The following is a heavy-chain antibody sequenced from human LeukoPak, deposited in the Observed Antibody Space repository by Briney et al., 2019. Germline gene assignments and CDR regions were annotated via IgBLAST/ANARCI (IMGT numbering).Heavy chain of an antibody. CDR1: GYTFTSYY. V-gene: IGHV1-46*01. J-gene: IGHJ4*02. CDR3: ARGADIGVDAEGDNFDY. Sequence: ASVKVSCKASGYTFTSYYMHWVRQAPGQGLEWMGIINPSGGSTSYAQKFQGRVTMTRDMSTSTVYMELSSLRSEDTAVYYCARGADIGVDAEGDNFDYWGQGTLVTVSS. D-gene: IGHD1-26*01. CDR2: INPSGGST.